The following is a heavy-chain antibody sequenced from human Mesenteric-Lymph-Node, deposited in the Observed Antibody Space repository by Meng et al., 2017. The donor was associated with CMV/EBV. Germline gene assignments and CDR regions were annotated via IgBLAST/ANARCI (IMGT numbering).Heavy chain of an antibody. CDR2: VYYSGST. V-gene: IGHV4-39*07. CDR3: ARQYGRSLFDY. D-gene: IGHD2/OR15-2a*01. CDR1: GGSISTSSSY. J-gene: IGHJ4*02. Sequence: SETLSLTCTVSGGSISTSSSYWGWIRQPPGKGLEWIGSVYYSGSTYYNPSLYSRVTISVDTSKSHLSLELSSVTAADTAMYYCARQYGRSLFDYWGQGTLVTVSS.